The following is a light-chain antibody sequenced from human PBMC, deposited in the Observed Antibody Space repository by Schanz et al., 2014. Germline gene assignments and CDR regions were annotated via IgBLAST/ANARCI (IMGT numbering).Light chain of an antibody. CDR2: SDN. J-gene: IGLJ3*02. CDR1: SSNIGSNV. Sequence: QSVLTQPPSASGTPGQRVTISCSGSSSNIGSNVVNWFRQLPGTAPKLLIYSDNQRPSGVPDRFSGSKSGTSASLAISDLRSEDEADYYCAAWDDSLNGHWVFGGGTKLTVL. V-gene: IGLV1-44*01. CDR3: AAWDDSLNGHWV.